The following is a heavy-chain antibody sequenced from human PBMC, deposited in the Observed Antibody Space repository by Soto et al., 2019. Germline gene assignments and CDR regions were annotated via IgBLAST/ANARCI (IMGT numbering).Heavy chain of an antibody. V-gene: IGHV1-2*02. J-gene: IGHJ3*02. CDR2: VNPNSGGT. D-gene: IGHD6-13*01. Sequence: GASVKVSCKASGYTFAGYYIHWVRQAPGQGLEWMGWVNPNSGGTNYAQKFQGRVTMTRDTSISTAYMELSRLRSDDTAVYYCARVRGYSSSWYADAFDIWGQGTMVTVSS. CDR3: ARVRGYSSSWYADAFDI. CDR1: GYTFAGYY.